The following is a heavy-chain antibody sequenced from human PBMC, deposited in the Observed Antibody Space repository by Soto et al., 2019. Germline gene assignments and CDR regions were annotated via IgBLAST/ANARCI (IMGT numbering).Heavy chain of an antibody. V-gene: IGHV3-23*01. CDR3: AKDQGRYLESSSSHY. CDR1: GFTFSSYA. CDR2: ISGSGGST. D-gene: IGHD6-6*01. Sequence: EVQLLESGGGLVQPGGSLRLSCAASGFTFSSYAMSWVRQAPGKGLEWVSAISGSGGSTYYADSVKGRFTISRGNSKNTLYLQMNSLRAEDTAVYYCAKDQGRYLESSSSHYWGQGTLVTVSS. J-gene: IGHJ4*02.